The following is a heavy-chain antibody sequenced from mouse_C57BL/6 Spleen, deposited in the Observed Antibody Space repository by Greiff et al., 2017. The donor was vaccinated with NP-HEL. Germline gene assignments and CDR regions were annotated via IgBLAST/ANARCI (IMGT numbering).Heavy chain of an antibody. CDR2: INPNNGGT. J-gene: IGHJ2*01. Sequence: VQLQQSGPELVKPGASVKISCKASGYTFTDYYMNWVKQSHGKSLEWIGDINPNNGGTSYNQKFKGKATLTVDKSSSTAYMELRSLTSEDSAVYYCARWGMVTFDYWGQGTTLTVSS. D-gene: IGHD2-2*01. CDR1: GYTFTDYY. CDR3: ARWGMVTFDY. V-gene: IGHV1-26*01.